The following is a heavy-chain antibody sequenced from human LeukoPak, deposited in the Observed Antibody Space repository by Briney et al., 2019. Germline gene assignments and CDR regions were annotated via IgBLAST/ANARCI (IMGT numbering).Heavy chain of an antibody. CDR1: GFTVSGNY. V-gene: IGHV3-66*01. J-gene: IGHJ4*02. Sequence: GGSLRLSCAASGFTVSGNYMSWVRQAPGRGLEWVSVIYTGGNTYYADSVRGRFTVSRDSSKNTLYLQMNSLRGEDTAVYYCARDGRRGPDCNGGGCYFVPGQWGQGTVVTVSS. D-gene: IGHD2-15*01. CDR2: IYTGGNT. CDR3: ARDGRRGPDCNGGGCYFVPGQ.